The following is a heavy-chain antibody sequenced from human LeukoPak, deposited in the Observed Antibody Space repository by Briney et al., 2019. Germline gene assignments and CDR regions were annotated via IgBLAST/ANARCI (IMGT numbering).Heavy chain of an antibody. CDR3: TREGAGKGGFDY. Sequence: GGSLTLSCTPSGFTFGDYAMSWVRQAPGKGLEWVGFIRSKAYGGTTEYAASVKGRFTISRDDSKSIAYLQMNSLKTEDTAVYYCTREGAGKGGFDYWGQGTLVSVCS. V-gene: IGHV3-49*04. J-gene: IGHJ4*02. CDR1: GFTFGDYA. D-gene: IGHD6-19*01. CDR2: IRSKAYGGTT.